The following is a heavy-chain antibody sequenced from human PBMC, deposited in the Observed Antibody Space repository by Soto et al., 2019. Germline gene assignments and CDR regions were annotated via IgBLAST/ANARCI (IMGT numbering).Heavy chain of an antibody. V-gene: IGHV3-23*01. D-gene: IGHD2-15*01. Sequence: GGSLRLSCAASGFTFSSYAMSWVRQAPGKGLEWVSGLSGSGGSTYFADSVKGRFTISRDNSKNTLYLQMNSLRAEDTAVYYCAKDIVLDVRSIFDYWGQGTLVTVSS. CDR3: AKDIVLDVRSIFDY. CDR1: GFTFSSYA. CDR2: LSGSGGST. J-gene: IGHJ4*02.